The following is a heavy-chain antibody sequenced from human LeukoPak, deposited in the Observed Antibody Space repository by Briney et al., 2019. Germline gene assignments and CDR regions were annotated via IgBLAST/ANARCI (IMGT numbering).Heavy chain of an antibody. V-gene: IGHV1-2*02. D-gene: IGHD6-13*01. CDR3: ARPCSRGYNWFDP. CDR1: GYTFTGYY. CDR2: INPNSGGT. J-gene: IGHJ5*02. Sequence: ASVKVSCKASGYTFTGYYMHWVRQAPGQGLEWMGWINPNSGGTNYAQKFQGRVTMTRDTSISTAYMELSRLRSDDTAVYYCARPCSRGYNWFDPWGQGTLVTVSS.